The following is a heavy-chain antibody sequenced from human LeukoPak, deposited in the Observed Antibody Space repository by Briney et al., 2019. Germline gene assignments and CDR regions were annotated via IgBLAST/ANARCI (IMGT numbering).Heavy chain of an antibody. D-gene: IGHD6-13*01. CDR1: GFTFSSYA. V-gene: IGHV3-30*04. J-gene: IGHJ6*03. Sequence: PGGSLRLSCAASGFTFSSYAMHWVRQAPGKGLEWVAVISYDGSNKNYADSVKGRFTISRDNSKNTLCLQMNSLRTEDTAVYFCARVAAAGTYYYYYMDVWGKGTTVTVSS. CDR3: ARVAAAGTYYYYYMDV. CDR2: ISYDGSNK.